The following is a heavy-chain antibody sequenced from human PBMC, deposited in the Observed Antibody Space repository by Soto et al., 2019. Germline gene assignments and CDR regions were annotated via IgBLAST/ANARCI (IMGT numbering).Heavy chain of an antibody. Sequence: SETLSLTCTVSGGSISSYYWSWIRQPPGKGLEWIGYIYYSGSTNYNPSLKSRVTISVDTSKNQFSLKLSSVTAADTAVYYCARTQQRITIFGVVPYYYGMDVWGQGTTVTVSS. CDR3: ARTQQRITIFGVVPYYYGMDV. J-gene: IGHJ6*02. CDR1: GGSISSYY. V-gene: IGHV4-59*01. CDR2: IYYSGST. D-gene: IGHD3-3*01.